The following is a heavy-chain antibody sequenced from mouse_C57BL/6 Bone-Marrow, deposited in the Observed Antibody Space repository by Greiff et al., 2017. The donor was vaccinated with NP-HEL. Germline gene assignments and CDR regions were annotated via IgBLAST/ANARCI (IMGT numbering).Heavy chain of an antibody. Sequence: VQLQQSGPVLVKPGASVKMSCKASGYTFTDYYMNWVKQSHGKSLEWIGVINPYNGGTSYNQKFKGKATLTVDKSSSTAYMELNSLTSEDSAVYYCARKLSTVVEGWFAYWGQGTLVTVSA. V-gene: IGHV1-19*01. D-gene: IGHD1-1*01. CDR1: GYTFTDYY. CDR3: ARKLSTVVEGWFAY. J-gene: IGHJ3*01. CDR2: INPYNGGT.